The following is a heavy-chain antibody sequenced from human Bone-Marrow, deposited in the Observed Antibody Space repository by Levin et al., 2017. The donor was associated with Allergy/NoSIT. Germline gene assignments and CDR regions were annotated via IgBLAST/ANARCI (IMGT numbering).Heavy chain of an antibody. V-gene: IGHV5-51*01. CDR1: GYTFPSYW. CDR3: VRPRRMALRYAAFDI. CDR2: IYPGDSDT. D-gene: IGHD3-16*02. Sequence: PGGSLRLSCKGSGYTFPSYWIGWVRQMPEKGLEWMGIIYPGDSDTRYSPSFQGQVTISVDKSISTAYLQWSSLKASDTAIYYCVRPRRMALRYAAFDIWGQGTMVTVSS. J-gene: IGHJ3*02.